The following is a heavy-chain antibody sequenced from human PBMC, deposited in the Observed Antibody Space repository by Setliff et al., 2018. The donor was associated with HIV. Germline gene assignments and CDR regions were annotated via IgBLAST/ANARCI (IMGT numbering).Heavy chain of an antibody. CDR3: ARVEYYYDSSGYYYDY. Sequence: ASVKVSCKASGYTFTSYSMHWVRQAPGQGLEWMGYINPSGGSANYAQEFQGRIIMTRDTSTSTVYMELSSLRSEDTAVYYCARVEYYYDSSGYYYDYWGQGTLVTVSS. D-gene: IGHD3-22*01. CDR1: GYTFTSYS. V-gene: IGHV1-46*01. J-gene: IGHJ4*02. CDR2: INPSGGSA.